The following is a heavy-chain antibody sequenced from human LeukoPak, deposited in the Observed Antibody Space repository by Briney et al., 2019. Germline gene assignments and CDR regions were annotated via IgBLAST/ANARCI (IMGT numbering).Heavy chain of an antibody. Sequence: GGSLRLSCAASGFSFSDYWMSWVRQAPGKGLEWVANVKPDGSEKYYVDSVKGRFTISRDNAGNSVYLQMNSLRAEDTAVYYCARVWSSGYTKDYWGQGTLVTVSS. CDR2: VKPDGSEK. D-gene: IGHD3-22*01. V-gene: IGHV3-7*01. CDR1: GFSFSDYW. CDR3: ARVWSSGYTKDY. J-gene: IGHJ4*02.